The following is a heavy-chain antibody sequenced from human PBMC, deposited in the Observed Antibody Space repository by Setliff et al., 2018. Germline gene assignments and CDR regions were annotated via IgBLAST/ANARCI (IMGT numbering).Heavy chain of an antibody. D-gene: IGHD1-26*01. J-gene: IGHJ6*03. V-gene: IGHV4-31*03. Sequence: LSETLSLTCTVSGGSINSGGYYWSWIRQHPGKGLEWIGYIYYSGSTYYNPSLKSRVTISVDTSKNQFSLKLSSVTAADTAVYYCARDRLLVGARYAMDVWGKGTTVTVSS. CDR2: IYYSGST. CDR3: ARDRLLVGARYAMDV. CDR1: GGSINSGGYY.